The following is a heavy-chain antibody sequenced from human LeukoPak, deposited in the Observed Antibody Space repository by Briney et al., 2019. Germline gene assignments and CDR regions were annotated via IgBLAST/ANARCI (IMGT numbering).Heavy chain of an antibody. D-gene: IGHD1-20*01. V-gene: IGHV3-23*01. J-gene: IGHJ4*02. CDR3: AKETSITGAGDF. CDR1: GFTFSSYW. CDR2: ISASGLST. Sequence: AGGSLRLSCAASGFTFSSYWMSWVRQAPGKGLEYVSPISASGLSTYYTDSVRGRFTNSRDNSKNTLYLQMHSLRAEDTAVYYCAKETSITGAGDFWGQGALVTVSS.